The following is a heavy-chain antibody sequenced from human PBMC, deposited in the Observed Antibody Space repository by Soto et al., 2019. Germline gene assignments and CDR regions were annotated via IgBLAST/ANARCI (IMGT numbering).Heavy chain of an antibody. J-gene: IGHJ4*02. D-gene: IGHD3-22*01. Sequence: SETLSLTCAVYGGSFSGYYWSWIRQPPGKGLEWIGEINHSGSTNYNPSLKSRVTISVDTSKNQFSLKLSSVTAADTAVYYCARGQPPYYYDRSGHFDYWGQGTLVTVSS. CDR2: INHSGST. V-gene: IGHV4-34*01. CDR1: GGSFSGYY. CDR3: ARGQPPYYYDRSGHFDY.